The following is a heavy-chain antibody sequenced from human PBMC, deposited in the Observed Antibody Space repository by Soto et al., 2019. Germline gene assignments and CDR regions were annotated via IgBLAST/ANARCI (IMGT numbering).Heavy chain of an antibody. CDR3: ARGLPIAVAWTGWFDP. D-gene: IGHD6-13*01. V-gene: IGHV1-8*01. J-gene: IGHJ5*02. CDR1: GYTFTSYD. Sequence: ASVKVSCKASGYTFTSYDINWVRQATGQGLEWMGWMNPNSGNTGYAQKFQGRVTMTRNTSISTAYMELSSLRSEDTAVYYCARGLPIAVAWTGWFDPWGQGTLVTVSS. CDR2: MNPNSGNT.